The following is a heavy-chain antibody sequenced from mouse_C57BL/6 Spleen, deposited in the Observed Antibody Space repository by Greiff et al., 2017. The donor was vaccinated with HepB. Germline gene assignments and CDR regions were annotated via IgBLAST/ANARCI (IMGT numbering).Heavy chain of an antibody. V-gene: IGHV3-6*01. CDR3: AREDLGGYAMDY. CDR1: GYSITSGYY. D-gene: IGHD3-3*01. CDR2: ISYDGSN. Sequence: VQLKESGPGLVKPSQSLSLTCSVTGYSITSGYYWNWIRQFPGNKLEWMGYISYDGSNNYNPSLKNRISITRDTSKNQFFLKLNSVTTEDTATYYCAREDLGGYAMDYWGQGTSVTVSS. J-gene: IGHJ4*01.